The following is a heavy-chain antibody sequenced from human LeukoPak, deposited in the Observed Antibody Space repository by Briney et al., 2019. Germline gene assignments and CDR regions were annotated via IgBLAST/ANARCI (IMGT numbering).Heavy chain of an antibody. CDR3: AKHDRDFYYDKFHFDY. V-gene: IGHV3-66*04. Sequence: GGSLRLSCAASGFCATCNYMTWFRQPPGKGLEWVSVTYSGGTSTYADSVKGRLTISRDNSKNTLYLQMKSLRAEDTAIYYCAKHDRDFYYDKFHFDYWGQGALVTVSS. J-gene: IGHJ4*02. CDR2: TYSGGTS. CDR1: GFCATCNY. D-gene: IGHD3-22*01.